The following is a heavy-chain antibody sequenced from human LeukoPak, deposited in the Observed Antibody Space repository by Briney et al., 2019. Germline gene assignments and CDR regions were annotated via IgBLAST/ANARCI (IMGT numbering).Heavy chain of an antibody. J-gene: IGHJ5*02. Sequence: GGSLRLSCAASGFTFSSYGMHWVRQAPGKGLEWVAFIRYDGSNKYYADSAKGRFTISRDNSKNTLYLQMNSLRAEDTAVYYCAKDARPVSYNWFDPWGQGTLVTVSS. CDR2: IRYDGSNK. CDR1: GFTFSSYG. CDR3: AKDARPVSYNWFDP. D-gene: IGHD6-6*01. V-gene: IGHV3-30*02.